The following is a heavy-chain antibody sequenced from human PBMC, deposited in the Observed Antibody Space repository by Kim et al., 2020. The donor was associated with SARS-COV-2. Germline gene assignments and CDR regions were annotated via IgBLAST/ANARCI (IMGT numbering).Heavy chain of an antibody. CDR3: ARGDHYGSGSYYPEAFDY. D-gene: IGHD3-10*01. V-gene: IGHV3-74*01. CDR1: GFTFSSYW. J-gene: IGHJ4*02. CDR2: INSDGSST. Sequence: GGSLRLSCAASGFTFSSYWMHWVRQAPGKGLVWVSRINSDGSSTSYADSVKGRFTISRDNAKNTLYLQMNSLRAEDTAVYYCARGDHYGSGSYYPEAFDYWGQRTLVTVSS.